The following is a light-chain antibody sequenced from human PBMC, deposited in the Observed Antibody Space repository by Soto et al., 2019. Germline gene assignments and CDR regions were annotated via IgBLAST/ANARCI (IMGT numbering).Light chain of an antibody. V-gene: IGKV1-8*01. CDR3: QQYYSYPPWT. CDR1: QGISSY. J-gene: IGKJ1*01. CDR2: AAS. Sequence: IQVTQSPSVLSAYKGDRVTITCRASQGISSYLAWYQQKPGKAPKLLIYAASTLQSGVPSRFSGSGSGTDFTLTISCLQSEDFATYYCQQYYSYPPWTFCQGT.